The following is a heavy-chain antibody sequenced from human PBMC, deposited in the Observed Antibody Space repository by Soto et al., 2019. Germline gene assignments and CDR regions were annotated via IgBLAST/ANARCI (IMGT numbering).Heavy chain of an antibody. CDR3: ARGGYCSSTSCLPKIFDP. D-gene: IGHD2-2*01. CDR2: IYYSGST. J-gene: IGHJ5*02. V-gene: IGHV4-59*01. CDR1: GGSISSYY. Sequence: SETLSLTCTVSGGSISSYYWSWIRQPPGKGLEWIGYIYYSGSTNYNPSLKSRVTISVDTSKNQFSLKLSSVTAADTAVYYCARGGYCSSTSCLPKIFDPWGQGTLVTVSS.